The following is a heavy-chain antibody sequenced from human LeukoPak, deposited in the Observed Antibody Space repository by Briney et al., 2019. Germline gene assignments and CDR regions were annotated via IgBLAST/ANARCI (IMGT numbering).Heavy chain of an antibody. Sequence: ASVRLSCKASGFTFGNSVMKWVRQARGRGLEWMGWIVVGRGDIKYAQKLQGRVTFTRDMSTNTAYMELSSLKSEDTAVYYCASVPPRGVSDYGAFYIWGQGTMVAVSS. CDR2: IVVGRGDI. J-gene: IGHJ3*02. V-gene: IGHV1-58*02. CDR3: ASVPPRGVSDYGAFYI. CDR1: GFTFGNSV. D-gene: IGHD4-17*01.